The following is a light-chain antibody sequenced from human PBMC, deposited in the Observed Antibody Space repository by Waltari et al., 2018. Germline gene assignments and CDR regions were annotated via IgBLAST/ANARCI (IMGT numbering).Light chain of an antibody. CDR2: RNN. Sequence: QAGLTQPPSVSKGLRQTATLTCTGNSNTVGNEGAAWLQQHQGHPPKLLSYRNNNRPSGISERLSASRSGNTASLTITGLQPEDEADYYCTSWDSSLSAWLFGGGTKLTVL. CDR3: TSWDSSLSAWL. J-gene: IGLJ3*02. CDR1: SNTVGNEG. V-gene: IGLV10-54*01.